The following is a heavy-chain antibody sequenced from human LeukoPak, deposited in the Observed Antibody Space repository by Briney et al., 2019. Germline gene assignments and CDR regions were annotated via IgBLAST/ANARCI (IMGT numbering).Heavy chain of an antibody. CDR1: GYTFTTYA. J-gene: IGHJ4*02. V-gene: IGHV7-4-1*02. Sequence: GASVKVSCKASGYTFTTYAMNWVRQVPGQGLEWMGWINTNTGNPTYAQGFTGRFVFSLDTSVSTAYLQISSLKAEDTAVYYCARGYCSSTSCYGGSYWGQGTLVTVSS. D-gene: IGHD2-2*01. CDR3: ARGYCSSTSCYGGSY. CDR2: INTNTGNP.